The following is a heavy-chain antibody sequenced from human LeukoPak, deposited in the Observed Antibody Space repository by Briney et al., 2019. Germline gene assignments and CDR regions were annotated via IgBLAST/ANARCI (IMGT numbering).Heavy chain of an antibody. D-gene: IGHD6-13*01. CDR3: AQKTPGTHPFAY. J-gene: IGHJ4*02. Sequence: PGGSLRLSCAASGFTFSSYAMNWVRQAPGKGLEWVSACGTSGDTYYADSVRGRFTISRDNAKNTVFLQMTSLRAEDTAVYYCAQKTPGTHPFAYWGQGTLVTVSS. CDR1: GFTFSSYA. CDR2: CGTSGDT. V-gene: IGHV3-23*01.